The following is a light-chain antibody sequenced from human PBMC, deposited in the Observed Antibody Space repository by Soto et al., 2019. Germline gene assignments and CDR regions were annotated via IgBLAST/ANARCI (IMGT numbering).Light chain of an antibody. CDR2: DVN. J-gene: IGLJ2*01. CDR1: SSDIGAYNY. CDR3: TSWTNSITMI. Sequence: QSALTQPASVSGSPGQSITISCTGTSSDIGAYNYVSWYQQHPGKAPKLMIYDVNIRPSGVSNRFSGSKSGNTASLTISGLQAEDEADYYCTSWTNSITMIYGGGTKLTVL. V-gene: IGLV2-14*03.